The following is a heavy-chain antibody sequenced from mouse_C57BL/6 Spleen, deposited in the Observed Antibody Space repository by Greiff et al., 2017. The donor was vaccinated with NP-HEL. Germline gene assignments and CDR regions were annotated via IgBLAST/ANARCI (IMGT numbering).Heavy chain of an antibody. CDR3: TTALITTVQYYFDY. V-gene: IGHV14-4*01. D-gene: IGHD1-1*01. Sequence: VHVKQSGAELVRPGASVKLSCTASGFNIKDDYMHWVKQRPEQGLEWIGWIDPENGDTEYASKFQGKATITADTSSNTAYLQLSSLTSEDTAVYYCTTALITTVQYYFDYWGQGTTLTVSS. CDR1: GFNIKDDY. J-gene: IGHJ2*01. CDR2: IDPENGDT.